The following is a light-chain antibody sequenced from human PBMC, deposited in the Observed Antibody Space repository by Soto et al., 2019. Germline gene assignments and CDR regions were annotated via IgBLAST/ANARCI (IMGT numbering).Light chain of an antibody. CDR2: GAS. CDR3: QQGYSSPPT. CDR1: QTSSTY. V-gene: IGKV1-39*01. J-gene: IGKJ1*01. Sequence: DIQMTQSPSSLSASVGDRVTITCRASQTSSTYSNWYQHKPVKAPKVLISGASSLHSVVTSRFSGSGSGTYFTLAISGLQPEDFATYYCQQGYSSPPTCGQGTKGDIK.